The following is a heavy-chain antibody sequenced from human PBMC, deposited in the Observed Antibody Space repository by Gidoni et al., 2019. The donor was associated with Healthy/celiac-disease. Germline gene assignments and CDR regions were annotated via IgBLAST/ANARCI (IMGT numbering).Heavy chain of an antibody. CDR1: GGTFSSYA. Sequence: QVQLVQSGAEVKKPGSSVKVSCKASGGTFSSYAISWVRQAPGQGLEWMGGIIPIFGTANYAQKFQGRVTITADESTSTAYMELSSLRSEDTAVYYCARDWYYYGSGSYYLFGYWGQGTLVTVSS. CDR2: IIPIFGTA. V-gene: IGHV1-69*01. J-gene: IGHJ4*02. CDR3: ARDWYYYGSGSYYLFGY. D-gene: IGHD3-10*01.